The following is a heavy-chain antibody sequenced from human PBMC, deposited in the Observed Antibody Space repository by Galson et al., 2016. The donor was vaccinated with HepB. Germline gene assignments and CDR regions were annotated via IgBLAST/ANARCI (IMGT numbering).Heavy chain of an antibody. CDR2: ISTYNGNT. V-gene: IGHV1-18*01. J-gene: IGHJ6*02. CDR3: ARDGTLNGSYYHFYGMDA. CDR1: GYSFISYG. D-gene: IGHD1-26*01. Sequence: SVKISCKASGYSFISYGISWVRQARGQGLEWMGWISTYNGNTNYEQKFKGRVTFTADISTSTAQMELRSLRSDDTAVYYCARDGTLNGSYYHFYGMDAWGQGTTVTVSS.